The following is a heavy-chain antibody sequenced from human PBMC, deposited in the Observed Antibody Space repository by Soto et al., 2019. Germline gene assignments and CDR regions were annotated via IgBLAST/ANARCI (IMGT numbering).Heavy chain of an antibody. J-gene: IGHJ4*02. CDR1: GFTFSSYG. V-gene: IGHV3-30*18. CDR2: ISYDGSNK. CDR3: AKDPGGQAVALDY. D-gene: IGHD6-19*01. Sequence: QVQLVESGGGVVQPGRSLRLSCAASGFTFSSYGMHWVRQAPGKGLEWVAVISYDGSNKYYADSVKGRFTISRDNSKXXLYLQXXXXXXXXXAVYYCAKDPGGQAVALDYWGQGTLVTVSS.